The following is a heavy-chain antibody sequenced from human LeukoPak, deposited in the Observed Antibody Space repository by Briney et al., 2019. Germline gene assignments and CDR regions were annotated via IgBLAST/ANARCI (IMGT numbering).Heavy chain of an antibody. V-gene: IGHV3-7*01. D-gene: IGHD3-3*01. J-gene: IGHJ4*02. CDR1: GFTFSNYW. CDR3: ARDWIDFWSGYPFDY. Sequence: GGSLRLSCAASGFTFSNYWMSWVRQAPGKGLEWVANIKQDGGEKYYVDSVKGRFTISRDNAKNSLYPQMNSLRAEDTAVYYCARDWIDFWSGYPFDYWGQGTLVTVSS. CDR2: IKQDGGEK.